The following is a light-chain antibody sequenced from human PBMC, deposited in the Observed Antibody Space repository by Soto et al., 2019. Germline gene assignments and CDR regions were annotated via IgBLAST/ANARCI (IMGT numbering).Light chain of an antibody. Sequence: DIQLTQSPSFLSASVGDRVSITCRASQGIGSYLAWYQQKPGKAPNLLIYAASTLQSGVPSRFSGSGSGTDFTLTISTLEPEDFAVYYCQHRSEWPVSFGQGTRLEIK. CDR3: QHRSEWPVS. CDR1: QGIGSY. V-gene: IGKV1-9*01. CDR2: AAS. J-gene: IGKJ5*01.